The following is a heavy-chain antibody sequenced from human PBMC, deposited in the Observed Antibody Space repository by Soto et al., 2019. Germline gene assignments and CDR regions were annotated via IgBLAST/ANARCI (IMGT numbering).Heavy chain of an antibody. CDR1: GGSFSGYY. V-gene: IGHV4-34*01. Sequence: TLSLTCAVYGGSFSGYYWSWIRQPPGKGLEWIGEINHSGSTNYNPSLKSRVTISVDTSKNQFSLKLSSVTAADTAVYYCARGTRFGEFPGNWFDPWGQGTLVTVSS. D-gene: IGHD3-10*01. CDR2: INHSGST. J-gene: IGHJ5*02. CDR3: ARGTRFGEFPGNWFDP.